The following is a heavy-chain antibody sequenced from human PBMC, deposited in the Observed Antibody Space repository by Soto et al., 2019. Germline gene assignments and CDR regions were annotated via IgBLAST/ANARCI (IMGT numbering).Heavy chain of an antibody. CDR2: IKSKTDGGTT. D-gene: IGHD3-16*02. CDR1: GFTFSNAW. Sequence: EVQLVESGGGLVKPGGSLRLSCAASGFTFSNAWMNWVRQAPGKGLEWVGRIKSKTDGGTTDYAAPVKGRFTISRDDSINTLYLQMNSLKTEDTAVYYCTTFLYSDYVWGSYRLFDYWGQGTLVTVSS. J-gene: IGHJ4*02. CDR3: TTFLYSDYVWGSYRLFDY. V-gene: IGHV3-15*07.